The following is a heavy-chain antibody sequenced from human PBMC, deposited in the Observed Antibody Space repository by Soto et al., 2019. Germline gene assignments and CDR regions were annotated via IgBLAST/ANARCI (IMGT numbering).Heavy chain of an antibody. CDR3: ARDFTDDAFDL. V-gene: IGHV3-7*03. Sequence: PGGSLRLSCAASGITFSDYWMSWVRRAPGKGLEWVAKIKQDGSEKLYVGSVKGRFAVSRDNAKNSLYLQMNSLRVEDTAVYFCARDFTDDAFDLWGQGTMVTVSS. J-gene: IGHJ3*01. CDR2: IKQDGSEK. CDR1: GITFSDYW.